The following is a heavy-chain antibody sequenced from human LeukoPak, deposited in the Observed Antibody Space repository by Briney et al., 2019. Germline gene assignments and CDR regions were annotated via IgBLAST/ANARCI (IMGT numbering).Heavy chain of an antibody. D-gene: IGHD2-21*02. Sequence: SETLSLTCAVYGGSFSGYYWSWIRQPPGKGLEWIGEINHSGSTNYNPSLKSRVTISVDTSKNQFSLRLSSVTAADTAVYYCAGASCGGDCYSPSDWGQGTLVTVSS. CDR2: INHSGST. J-gene: IGHJ4*02. CDR1: GGSFSGYY. V-gene: IGHV4-34*01. CDR3: AGASCGGDCYSPSD.